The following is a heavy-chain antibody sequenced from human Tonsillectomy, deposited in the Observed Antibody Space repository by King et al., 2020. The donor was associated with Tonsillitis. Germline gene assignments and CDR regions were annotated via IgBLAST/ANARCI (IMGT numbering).Heavy chain of an antibody. CDR3: ARYYYDSSGYYNGYFDY. V-gene: IGHV2-26*01. Sequence: TLKESGPVLVKPTETLTLTCTVSGFSLSNARMGVSWIRQPPGKALEWLAHIFSNDDKSYSTPLKSRLTISKETSKSQVVLSMTNMDPVDTATYYCARYYYDSSGYYNGYFDYWGQGTLVTVSS. D-gene: IGHD3-22*01. CDR1: GFSLSNARMG. CDR2: IFSNDDK. J-gene: IGHJ4*02.